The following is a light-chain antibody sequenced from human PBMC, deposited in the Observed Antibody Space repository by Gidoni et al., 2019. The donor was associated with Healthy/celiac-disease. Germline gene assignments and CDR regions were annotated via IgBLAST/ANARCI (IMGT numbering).Light chain of an antibody. CDR1: TIVSKS. V-gene: IGLV3-21*02. CDR2: DDT. J-gene: IGLJ1*01. Sequence: SYVLTQPPSVSVAPGQTATITCGGNTIVSKSVQWYQQNPGQDPVLVFYDDTDRPSGIPERFSGSKSGNTATLTMSRVEAGDEADYYCQVWDNTSDQGVFGTGTKVTVL. CDR3: QVWDNTSDQGV.